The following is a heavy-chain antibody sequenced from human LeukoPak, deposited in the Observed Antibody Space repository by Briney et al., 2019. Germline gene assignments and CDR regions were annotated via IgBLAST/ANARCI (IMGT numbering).Heavy chain of an antibody. Sequence: GGSLRLSCAASGFTFSSYAMHWVRQAPGKGLEWVAVISYDGSNKYYADFVKGRFTISRDNSKNTLYLQMNSLRAEDTAVYFCAGDCTNGVCSPYYFDYWGQGTLVTVSS. V-gene: IGHV3-30*04. CDR2: ISYDGSNK. CDR3: AGDCTNGVCSPYYFDY. CDR1: GFTFSSYA. D-gene: IGHD2-8*01. J-gene: IGHJ4*02.